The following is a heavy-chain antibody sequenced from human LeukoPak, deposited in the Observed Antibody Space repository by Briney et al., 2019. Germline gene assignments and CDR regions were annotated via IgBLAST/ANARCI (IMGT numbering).Heavy chain of an antibody. CDR2: IYYSGST. Sequence: SETLSFTCTVSGGSICSGGYYWSWIRQHPGKGLEWIGYIYYSGSTYYNPSLKSRVTISVDTSKNQFSLKLSSVTAADTAVYYCASIRDYGDYVGVGWFDPWGQGTLVTVSS. D-gene: IGHD4-17*01. J-gene: IGHJ5*02. CDR1: GGSICSGGYY. CDR3: ASIRDYGDYVGVGWFDP. V-gene: IGHV4-31*03.